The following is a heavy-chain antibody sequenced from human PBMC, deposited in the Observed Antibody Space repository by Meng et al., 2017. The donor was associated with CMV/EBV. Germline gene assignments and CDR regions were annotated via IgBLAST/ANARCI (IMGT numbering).Heavy chain of an antibody. V-gene: IGHV3-74*03. CDR2: INSDDSTT. CDR3: ARDCFGREDY. J-gene: IGHJ4*02. Sequence: GESLKISCAASGFTLSSYWAHWVRQVPGKGLVWVSRINSDDSTTTYADSVKGRFTISRDNAKNTVYLQMNSLRVEDTAVYYCARDCFGREDYWGQGTLVTVSS. D-gene: IGHD3-10*01. CDR1: GFTLSSYW.